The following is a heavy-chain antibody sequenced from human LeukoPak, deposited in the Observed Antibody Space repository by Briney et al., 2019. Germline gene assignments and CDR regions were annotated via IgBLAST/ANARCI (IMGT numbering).Heavy chain of an antibody. CDR3: ASRGSSGWDDY. CDR1: GFTFSSYA. J-gene: IGHJ4*02. CDR2: ISYDGSNK. D-gene: IGHD6-19*01. Sequence: PGGSLRLSCAASGFTFSSYAMRWVRQAPGKGLEWVAVISYDGSNKYYADSVKGRFTISRDNSKNTLYLQMNSLRAEDTAVYYCASRGSSGWDDYWGQGTLVTVSS. V-gene: IGHV3-30-3*01.